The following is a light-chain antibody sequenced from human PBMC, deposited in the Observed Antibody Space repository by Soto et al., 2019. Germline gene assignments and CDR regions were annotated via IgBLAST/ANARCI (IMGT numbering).Light chain of an antibody. CDR1: QSISTNY. V-gene: IGKV3-20*01. CDR3: QQYGRT. J-gene: IGKJ5*01. CDR2: AAS. Sequence: EIVLTQSPGTLSLSPGERATLSCRASQSISTNYLAWYQQKPGRAPRLLLYAASNRATGIPDRFSGSGSGTDFTLTISRLEPEYFALYYCQQYGRTFGQGTRLEIK.